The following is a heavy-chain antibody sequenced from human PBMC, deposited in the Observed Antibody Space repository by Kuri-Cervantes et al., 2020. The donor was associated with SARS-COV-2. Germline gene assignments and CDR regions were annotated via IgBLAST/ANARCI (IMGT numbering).Heavy chain of an antibody. V-gene: IGHV3-7*01. CDR2: IKQDGSEK. CDR1: GFTFSNAW. D-gene: IGHD3-10*01. CDR3: ARGDYGSGSSFHDVFDI. Sequence: GESLKISCAASGFTFSNAWMSWVRQAPGKGLEWVANIKQDGSEKYYVDSVKGRFTISRDNAKNSLYLQMNSLRDADTAVYHCARGDYGSGSSFHDVFDIWGQGTMVTVSS. J-gene: IGHJ3*02.